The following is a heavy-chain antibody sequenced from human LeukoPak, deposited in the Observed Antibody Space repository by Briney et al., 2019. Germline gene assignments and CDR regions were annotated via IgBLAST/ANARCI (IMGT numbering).Heavy chain of an antibody. Sequence: PSETLSLTCTVSGGSISSYYWSWIRQPAGKGLEWIGRIYTSGSTNYNPSLKSRVTMSVDTSKNQFSLKLSSVTAADTAVYYCARGARGWGEDVDTAMVIVYWGQGTLVTVSS. V-gene: IGHV4-4*07. CDR3: ARGARGWGEDVDTAMVIVY. CDR2: IYTSGST. CDR1: GGSISSYY. J-gene: IGHJ4*02. D-gene: IGHD5-18*01.